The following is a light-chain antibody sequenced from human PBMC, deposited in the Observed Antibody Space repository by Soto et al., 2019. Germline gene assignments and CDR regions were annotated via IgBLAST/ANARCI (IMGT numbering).Light chain of an antibody. Sequence: QSALTQPASVSGSPGQSITISCTGTSSDVGSYNLVSWYQHRPGKAPKLIIYEVSKRPSGVSNRFSGSKSGNTASLTISGLQAEDEADYYCCSYAGSSTLVFGTGTKLTVL. CDR3: CSYAGSSTLV. J-gene: IGLJ1*01. CDR2: EVS. V-gene: IGLV2-23*02. CDR1: SSDVGSYNL.